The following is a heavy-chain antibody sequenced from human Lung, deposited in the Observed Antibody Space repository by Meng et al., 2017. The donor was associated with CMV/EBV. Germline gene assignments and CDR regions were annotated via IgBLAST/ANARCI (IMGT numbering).Heavy chain of an antibody. V-gene: IGHV3-7*01. D-gene: IGHD3-3*01. CDR1: GFTFSSYW. CDR2: IKQDGSEK. J-gene: IGHJ6*02. Sequence: SXASSGFTFSSYWMSWVRQAPGKGLEWVANIKQDGSEKYYGDSMKGRFTIARDTAKNSLYLHMNSLRAEDTAVYYCARWGILGWLPNYNYGMDVWXQGTTVTVSS. CDR3: ARWGILGWLPNYNYGMDV.